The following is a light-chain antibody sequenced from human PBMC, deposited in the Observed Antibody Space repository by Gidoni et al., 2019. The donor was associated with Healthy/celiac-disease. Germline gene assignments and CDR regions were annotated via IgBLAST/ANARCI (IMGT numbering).Light chain of an antibody. V-gene: IGKV4-1*01. Sequence: DIVMTQSPDSLAVSLGERATTNCQSSQRGLYSSNNMNFLAWYQQKPGQPPKLLIYWASTRESGVPDRFSGSGSGTDFTLTISSLQAEDVAVYYCQQYYSSPPTYTFGQGTKLEIK. J-gene: IGKJ2*01. CDR2: WAS. CDR1: QRGLYSSNNMNF. CDR3: QQYYSSPPTYT.